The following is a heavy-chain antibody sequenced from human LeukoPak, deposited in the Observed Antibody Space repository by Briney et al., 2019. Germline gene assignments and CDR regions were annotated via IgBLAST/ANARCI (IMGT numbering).Heavy chain of an antibody. CDR1: GCTFTSYG. V-gene: IGHV1-18*01. CDR3: AVIGAAGTRGGGFDY. CDR2: ISAYNGNT. D-gene: IGHD6-13*01. Sequence: ASVKVSCKASGCTFTSYGISWVRQAPGQGLEWMGWISAYNGNTNYAQKLQGRVTMTADTSTSTAYMELRSLRSDDTAAYYCAVIGAAGTRGGGFDYWGQGTLVTVSS. J-gene: IGHJ4*02.